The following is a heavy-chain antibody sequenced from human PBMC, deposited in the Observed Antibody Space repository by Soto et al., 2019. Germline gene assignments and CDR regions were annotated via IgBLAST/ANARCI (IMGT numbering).Heavy chain of an antibody. Sequence: GGSLRLSCAASGFTFSSYAMSWVRRAPGKGLEWVSAISGSGGSTYYADSVKGRFTISRDNSKNTLYLQMNSLRAEDTAVYYCAKDLYSSSSPQSYYYYYMDVWGKGTTVTVSS. D-gene: IGHD6-6*01. V-gene: IGHV3-23*01. CDR3: AKDLYSSSSPQSYYYYYMDV. CDR2: ISGSGGST. J-gene: IGHJ6*03. CDR1: GFTFSSYA.